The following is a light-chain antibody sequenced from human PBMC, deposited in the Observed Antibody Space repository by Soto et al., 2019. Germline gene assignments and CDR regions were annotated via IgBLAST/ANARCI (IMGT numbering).Light chain of an antibody. Sequence: QSALTQPASVSGSPGQSITISCTGTSSDVGGYNYVSWYQQHPGKAPKLMIYDVSNRPSGVSNRFSGSKSGNTASLTISGIQAEDEADYYCSSYTSSSTLVYVFGTGTQLTVL. J-gene: IGLJ1*01. V-gene: IGLV2-14*01. CDR3: SSYTSSSTLVYV. CDR1: SSDVGGYNY. CDR2: DVS.